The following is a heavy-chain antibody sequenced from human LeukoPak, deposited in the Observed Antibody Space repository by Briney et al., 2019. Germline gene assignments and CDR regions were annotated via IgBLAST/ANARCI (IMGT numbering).Heavy chain of an antibody. CDR2: IYYSGST. Sequence: SETLSLTCTVSGGSISSGGYYWSWIRQHPGKGLEWIGYIYYSGSTYYHPSLKSRVTISVDTSKNQFSLKLSSVTAADTAVYYCVRNPRGYSYDVDYWGQGTLVTVSS. V-gene: IGHV4-31*03. CDR3: VRNPRGYSYDVDY. D-gene: IGHD5-18*01. CDR1: GGSISSGGYY. J-gene: IGHJ4*02.